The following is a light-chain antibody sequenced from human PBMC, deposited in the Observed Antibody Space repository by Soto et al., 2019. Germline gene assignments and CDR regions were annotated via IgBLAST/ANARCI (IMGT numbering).Light chain of an antibody. CDR2: DVS. Sequence: QSALTQPASVSGSPGQSITISCTGTSSDVGGYNYVSWYQHHPGKAPKLMIYDVSNRPSGVSNRFSGAQSGNTASLTISGLQAEEEADYYCSSYTSSSTPPVVFGGGTKLTVL. V-gene: IGLV2-14*03. CDR3: SSYTSSSTPPVV. CDR1: SSDVGGYNY. J-gene: IGLJ2*01.